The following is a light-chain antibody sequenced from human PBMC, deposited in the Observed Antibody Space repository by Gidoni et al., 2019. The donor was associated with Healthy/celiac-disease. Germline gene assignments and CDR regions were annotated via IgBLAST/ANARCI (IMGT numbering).Light chain of an antibody. CDR1: QSISSW. CDR2: DAS. CDR3: QQYNSYSGT. V-gene: IGKV1-5*01. Sequence: DIQMTHSPSTLSASVGDRVTITCRASQSISSWLAWYQQKPGKAPKLLIYDASSLESGVPSRFSGSGSGTEFTLTISSLQPDDFATYYCQQYNSYSGTVGQGTKVEIK. J-gene: IGKJ1*01.